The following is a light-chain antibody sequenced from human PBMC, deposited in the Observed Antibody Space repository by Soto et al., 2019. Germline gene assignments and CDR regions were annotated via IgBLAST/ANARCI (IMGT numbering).Light chain of an antibody. Sequence: QSVLAQPASVSGSPGQSIAISCAGTSNDVGSYNLVSWYQHHPGKAPKLMIYGGSKRPSGVSDRFSGSKSGNTASLTISGLQAEDEADYYCCSFAGNSNYVFVTGTKVTVL. J-gene: IGLJ1*01. CDR3: CSFAGNSNYV. CDR2: GGS. CDR1: SNDVGSYNL. V-gene: IGLV2-23*01.